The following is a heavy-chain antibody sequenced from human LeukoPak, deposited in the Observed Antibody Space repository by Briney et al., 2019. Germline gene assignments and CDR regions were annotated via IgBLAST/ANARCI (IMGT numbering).Heavy chain of an antibody. J-gene: IGHJ3*01. CDR1: GGSFSGYY. V-gene: IGHV4-34*01. CDR3: ARISSSNWYNERGAFDV. Sequence: SETLSLTCTVYGGSFSGYYWSWIRQPPGKGLEWIGEINHSGSTNYNPSLKSRVTTSVDTSKNQFPLKLRSVTAADTAVYYCARISSSNWYNERGAFDVWGQGTMVTVSS. D-gene: IGHD6-13*01. CDR2: INHSGST.